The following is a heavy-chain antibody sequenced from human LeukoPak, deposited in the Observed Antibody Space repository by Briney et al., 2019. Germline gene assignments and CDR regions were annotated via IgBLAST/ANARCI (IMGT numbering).Heavy chain of an antibody. CDR3: AKEYDFWSGMNLDY. J-gene: IGHJ4*02. D-gene: IGHD3-3*01. CDR1: GFTFSSYA. CDR2: ISGSGGST. V-gene: IGHV3-23*01. Sequence: GGSLRLSCAASGFTFSSYAMSWVRQAPGKGLEWVSAISGSGGSTYYADSVKGRFTISRDNSKNTLYLQMNSLRAEDTAVHYCAKEYDFWSGMNLDYWGQGTLVTVSS.